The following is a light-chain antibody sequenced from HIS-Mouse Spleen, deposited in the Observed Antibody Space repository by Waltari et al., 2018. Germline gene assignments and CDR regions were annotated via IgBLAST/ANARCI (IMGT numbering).Light chain of an antibody. J-gene: IGLJ1*01. CDR3: SSYTSSSTF. Sequence: QSALTQPASVSGSPGPSIPIPCTGTSSDVGGYHYVSWYQQHPVKAPKLMIYEVSNRPSGVSNRFSGSKSGNTASLTISGLQAEDEADYYCSSYTSSSTFFGTGTKVTVL. CDR2: EVS. V-gene: IGLV2-14*01. CDR1: SSDVGGYHY.